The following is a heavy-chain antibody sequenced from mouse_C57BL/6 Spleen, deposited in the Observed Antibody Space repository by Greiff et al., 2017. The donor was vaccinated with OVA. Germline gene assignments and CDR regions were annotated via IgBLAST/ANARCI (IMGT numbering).Heavy chain of an antibody. CDR1: GYTFTDYN. D-gene: IGHD2-5*01. Sequence: EVQLQQSGPELVKPGASVKIPCKASGYTFTDYNMDWVKQSHGKSLEWIGDINPNNGGTIYNQKFKGKATLTVDKSSSTAYMELSSLTSEDTAVYYCARTYSNPYYFDYWGQGTTLTVSS. V-gene: IGHV1-18*01. CDR3: ARTYSNPYYFDY. CDR2: INPNNGGT. J-gene: IGHJ2*01.